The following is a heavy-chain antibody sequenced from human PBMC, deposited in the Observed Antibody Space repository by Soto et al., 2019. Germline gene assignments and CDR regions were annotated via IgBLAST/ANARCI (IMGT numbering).Heavy chain of an antibody. J-gene: IGHJ4*02. Sequence: PSETHSLTSTVSGGTRISYYWTWIRQPPGKGLEWIGYIHSSGSTNYNPSLKSRVTMSVDTSNNQFSLNLSSVTAADTAVYYCARVMNGGSLNYWGQGALVTVSS. D-gene: IGHD2-15*01. CDR3: ARVMNGGSLNY. CDR1: GGTRISYY. V-gene: IGHV4-59*01. CDR2: IHSSGST.